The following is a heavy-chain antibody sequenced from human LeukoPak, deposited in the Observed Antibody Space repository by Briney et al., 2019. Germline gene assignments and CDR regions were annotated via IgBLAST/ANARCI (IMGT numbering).Heavy chain of an antibody. V-gene: IGHV3-53*01. Sequence: GGSLRLSCAASGFTVSSNYMSWVRQAPGKGLEWVSVIYSGGSTYYADSVKGRFTISRDNSKNTLYLQMNSLRAEDTAVYYCASSGIAARPPTPTYYYYMDVWGKGTTVTVSS. J-gene: IGHJ6*03. CDR3: ASSGIAARPPTPTYYYYMDV. CDR2: IYSGGST. D-gene: IGHD6-6*01. CDR1: GFTVSSNY.